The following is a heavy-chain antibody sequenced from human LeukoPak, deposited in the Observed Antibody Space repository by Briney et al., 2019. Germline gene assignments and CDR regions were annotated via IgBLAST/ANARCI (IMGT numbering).Heavy chain of an antibody. CDR2: IYYSGST. CDR3: ARHIVATITGVDH. D-gene: IGHD5-12*01. V-gene: IGHV4-39*01. Sequence: PSETLSLTCTVSGGSISSSSYYWGWIRQPPGKGLEWIGSIYYSGSTYYNPSLKSRVTISVDTSKNQFSLKLSSVTAADTAVYYCARHIVATITGVDHWGQGTLVTVSS. CDR1: GGSISSSSYY. J-gene: IGHJ4*02.